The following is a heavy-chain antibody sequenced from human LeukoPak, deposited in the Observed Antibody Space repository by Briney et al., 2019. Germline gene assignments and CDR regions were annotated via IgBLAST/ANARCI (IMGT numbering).Heavy chain of an antibody. V-gene: IGHV4-39*01. CDR3: ARHRRDSYGVGY. Sequence: SETLSHTCTISGGSISSSSYYWSWIRQPPGKGLEWKGSIYYSSSPYYNPTVKSRVTISVDTSKNQFSLKLSSVTAADTAVYYCARHRRDSYGVGYWGQGTLVTVSS. J-gene: IGHJ4*02. CDR2: IYYSSSP. CDR1: GGSISSSSYY. D-gene: IGHD5-18*01.